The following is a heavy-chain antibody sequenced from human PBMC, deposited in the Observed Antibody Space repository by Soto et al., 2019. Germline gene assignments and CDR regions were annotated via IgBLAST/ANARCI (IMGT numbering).Heavy chain of an antibody. CDR2: LNPKTGAT. J-gene: IGHJ4*02. CDR1: GYSFTYSD. D-gene: IGHD3-10*01. Sequence: QVLLAQSGAEVQKPGASVKVACKTSGYSFTYSDINWVRQAPGQGLEWMGWLNPKTGATGSAVQFKGRLIMTSDTATTTVFMELGGLRSEDTAVYYCARVKGYGSGSEGFDHWGQGTMVTVSS. CDR3: ARVKGYGSGSEGFDH. V-gene: IGHV1-8*01.